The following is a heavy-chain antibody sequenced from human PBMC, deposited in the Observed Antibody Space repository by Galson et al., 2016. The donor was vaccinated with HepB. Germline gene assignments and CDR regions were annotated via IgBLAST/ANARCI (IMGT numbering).Heavy chain of an antibody. CDR1: GFTLRSYA. D-gene: IGHD2/OR15-2a*01. Sequence: SLRLSCAASGFTLRSYALYWVRQAPGKRLEWVSTISSDGDNKHYLDSVKGRFTVSRDNSKNTLDLQMNSLRAEDTAVYYCTNDVGLVMFGLWGRGTLVTVSS. J-gene: IGHJ4*02. V-gene: IGHV3-23*01. CDR3: TNDVGLVMFGL. CDR2: ISSDGDNK.